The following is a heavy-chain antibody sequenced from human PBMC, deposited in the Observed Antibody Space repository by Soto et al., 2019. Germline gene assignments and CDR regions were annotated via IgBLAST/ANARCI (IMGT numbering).Heavy chain of an antibody. Sequence: GESLKISCKGSGYSFTSYWIGWVRQMPGKGLEWMGIIYPGDSDTRYSPSFQGQVTISADKSISTAYLQWSSLKASDTAMYYCARRGSGWQIDYYGMDVWGQGTTVTVSS. D-gene: IGHD6-19*01. CDR1: GYSFTSYW. J-gene: IGHJ6*02. CDR2: IYPGDSDT. V-gene: IGHV5-51*01. CDR3: ARRGSGWQIDYYGMDV.